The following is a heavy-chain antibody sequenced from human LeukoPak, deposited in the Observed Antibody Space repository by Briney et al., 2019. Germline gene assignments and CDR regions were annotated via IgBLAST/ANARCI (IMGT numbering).Heavy chain of an antibody. Sequence: GASVKVSCTASGYTFTGYYMHWVRQAPGQGLEWMGWINPNSGGTNYAQKFQGRVTMTRDTSISTAYMELSRLRSDDTAVYYCARDSSSWSYYYYGMDVWGQGTTVTVSS. CDR3: ARDSSSWSYYYYGMDV. V-gene: IGHV1-2*02. CDR2: INPNSGGT. J-gene: IGHJ6*02. CDR1: GYTFTGYY. D-gene: IGHD6-13*01.